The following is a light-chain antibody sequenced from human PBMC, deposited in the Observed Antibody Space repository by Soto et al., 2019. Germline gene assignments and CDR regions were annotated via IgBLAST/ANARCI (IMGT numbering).Light chain of an antibody. CDR2: GAS. CDR3: QYHDNWPYT. Sequence: EIVMTQSPVTLSVSPGERATLSCRASQSVGSNLAWYQQRPGQAHRLLIYGASTRATGIPARFSGSGSGTEFTLTISSLQSEDFAVYYCQYHDNWPYTFGQGTNLEIK. J-gene: IGKJ2*01. CDR1: QSVGSN. V-gene: IGKV3-15*01.